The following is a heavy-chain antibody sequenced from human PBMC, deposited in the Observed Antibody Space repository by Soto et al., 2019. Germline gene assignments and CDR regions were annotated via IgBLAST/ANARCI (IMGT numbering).Heavy chain of an antibody. V-gene: IGHV3-23*01. CDR1: GFTFSSYA. Sequence: PWVSLRLSCAASGFTFSSYAMSWVRQAPGKGLEWVSAISGSGGSTYYADSVKGRFTISRDNSKNTLYLQMNSLRAEDTAVYYCASDILTGKSYYYGMDVWGQGTTVTVSS. CDR2: ISGSGGST. J-gene: IGHJ6*02. CDR3: ASDILTGKSYYYGMDV. D-gene: IGHD3-9*01.